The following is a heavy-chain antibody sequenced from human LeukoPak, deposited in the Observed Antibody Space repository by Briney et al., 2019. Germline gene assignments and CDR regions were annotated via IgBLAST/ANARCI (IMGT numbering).Heavy chain of an antibody. Sequence: TLSLTCTVSGGSISSGSYYWSWIRQPAGKGLEWIGRIYTSGSTNYNPSLKSRVTISVDTSKNQFSLKLSSVTAADTAVYYCARGPVVPAAMPYDYWGQGTLVTVSS. CDR1: GGSISSGSYY. CDR3: ARGPVVPAAMPYDY. D-gene: IGHD2-2*01. CDR2: IYTSGST. V-gene: IGHV4-61*02. J-gene: IGHJ4*02.